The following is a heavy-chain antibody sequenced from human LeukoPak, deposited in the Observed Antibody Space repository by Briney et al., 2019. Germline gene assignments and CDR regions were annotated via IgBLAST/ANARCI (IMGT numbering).Heavy chain of an antibody. V-gene: IGHV3-30*02. CDR2: IRYDGNNK. J-gene: IGHJ3*02. D-gene: IGHD4-11*01. CDR1: GFSFSSYG. CDR3: AKTGQYDAFDI. Sequence: GGSLRLSCAASGFSFSSYGMHWVCQAPGKGLEWVAFIRYDGNNKYYADSVKGRFTISRDNSKNTLYLQMNSLRAEDTAVYYCAKTGQYDAFDIWGQGTMVTVSS.